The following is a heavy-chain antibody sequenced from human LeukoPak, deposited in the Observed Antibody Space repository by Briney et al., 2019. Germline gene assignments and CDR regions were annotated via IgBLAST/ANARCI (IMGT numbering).Heavy chain of an antibody. CDR3: ARYYDRTDALDI. CDR2: INPNSGGT. V-gene: IGHV1-2*02. J-gene: IGHJ3*02. Sequence: ASVKVSCKASGYTFTGYYIHWVRQAPGQGLEWMGWINPNSGGTHYAQKFQGRVTMTRDTSISTAYMELSRLRSDDTAVYYRARYYDRTDALDIWGQGTMVTVSS. CDR1: GYTFTGYY. D-gene: IGHD3-22*01.